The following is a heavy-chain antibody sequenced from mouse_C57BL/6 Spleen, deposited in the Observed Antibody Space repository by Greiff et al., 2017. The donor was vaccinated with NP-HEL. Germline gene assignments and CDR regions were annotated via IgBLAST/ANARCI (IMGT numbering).Heavy chain of an antibody. Sequence: QVQLQQPGAELVKPGASVKVSCKASGYTFTSYWMHWVKQRPGQGLEWIGRIHPADSDTNYNQKFKGKATLTVDKSSSTAYMQLSSLTSEDSAVDDCAIDSSGYGNAMDYWGQGTSVTVSS. CDR3: AIDSSGYGNAMDY. V-gene: IGHV1-74*01. CDR1: GYTFTSYW. J-gene: IGHJ4*01. D-gene: IGHD3-2*02. CDR2: IHPADSDT.